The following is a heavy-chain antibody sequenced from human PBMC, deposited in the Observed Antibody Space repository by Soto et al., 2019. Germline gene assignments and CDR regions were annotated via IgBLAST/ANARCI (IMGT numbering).Heavy chain of an antibody. CDR2: IIPYLDIT. J-gene: IGHJ4*02. V-gene: IGHV1-69*02. Sequence: QVQLVQSGAEMKKPGSSVKVSCKASGGTFGTYTISWVRQAPGQGLEWMGRIIPYLDITDYAQKFQGRFTIAADKSTTTVYMELNRLRSEDTAVYFCARDTTCWGLGTLVTVSS. CDR3: ARDTTC. CDR1: GGTFGTYT. D-gene: IGHD5-18*01.